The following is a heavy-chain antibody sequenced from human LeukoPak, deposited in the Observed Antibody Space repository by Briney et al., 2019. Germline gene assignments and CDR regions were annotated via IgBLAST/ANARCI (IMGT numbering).Heavy chain of an antibody. CDR3: AKDELVCCGGDCYPRSGFDY. J-gene: IGHJ4*02. CDR1: GFTFSSYG. CDR2: IRYDGSNK. D-gene: IGHD2-21*01. Sequence: PGGSLRLSCAASGFTFSSYGMHWVRQAPGKGLEWVAFIRYDGSNKYYADSVKGRFTISRDNSKNTLYLQMNSLRAEDTAVYYCAKDELVCCGGDCYPRSGFDYWGQGTLVTVSS. V-gene: IGHV3-30*02.